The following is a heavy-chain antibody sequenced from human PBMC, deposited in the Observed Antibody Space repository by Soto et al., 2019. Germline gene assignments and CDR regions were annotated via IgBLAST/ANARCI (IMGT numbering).Heavy chain of an antibody. J-gene: IGHJ3*02. D-gene: IGHD4-17*01. CDR3: ARDSGDYDALVFDI. Sequence: GGSLRLSCAASGFTFTKYAMSWVRQAPGKGLEWVSAISGSGGSSYSADSVKGRFTISRDNSKNTLYLQMNSLRAEDTAVYYCARDSGDYDALVFDIWGQGTMVTVSS. CDR2: ISGSGGSS. V-gene: IGHV3-23*01. CDR1: GFTFTKYA.